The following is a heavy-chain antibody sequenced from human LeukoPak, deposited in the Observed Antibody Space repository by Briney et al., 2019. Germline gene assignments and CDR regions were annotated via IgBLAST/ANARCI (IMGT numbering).Heavy chain of an antibody. CDR1: GFTFSSYG. D-gene: IGHD4-11*01. CDR2: ISYDGSNK. J-gene: IGHJ4*02. CDR3: ASAIYSNFGGFGY. V-gene: IGHV3-30*03. Sequence: GGSLRLSCAASGFTFSSYGMHWVRQAPGKGLEWVAVISYDGSNKYYADSVKGRFTISRDNSKNTLYLQMNSLRAEDTAVYYCASAIYSNFGGFGYWGQGTLVTVSS.